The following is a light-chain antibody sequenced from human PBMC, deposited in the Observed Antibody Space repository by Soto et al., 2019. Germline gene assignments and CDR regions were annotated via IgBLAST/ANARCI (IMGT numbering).Light chain of an antibody. J-gene: IGKJ4*01. Sequence: IQMTQSPSTLSASVGDRVTNTCRASQSISSWLAWYQQKPGQAPRLLIYGASTRATDMPGRFSGSGSGTDFTLTISSLQPEDVAAYYCQKYNSAPLTFGGGTKVDIK. CDR3: QKYNSAPLT. CDR2: GAS. V-gene: IGKV1-5*01. CDR1: QSISSW.